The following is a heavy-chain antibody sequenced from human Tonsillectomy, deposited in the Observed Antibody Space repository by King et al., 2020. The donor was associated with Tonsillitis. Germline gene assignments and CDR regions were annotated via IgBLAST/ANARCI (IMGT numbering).Heavy chain of an antibody. V-gene: IGHV1-2*02. CDR2: INPYSGDT. CDR3: ARGGYCSGGSCYSHFDY. CDR1: GYTFTGYY. Sequence: VQLVESGAEVKKPGASVKVSCTASGYTFTGYYIHWVRQAPGQGLEWMGWINPYSGDTNYAQKFQGGVTMTRDTSISTAYMELSRLASDDTAVYYCARGGYCSGGSCYSHFDYWGQGTPVTVSS. J-gene: IGHJ4*02. D-gene: IGHD2-15*01.